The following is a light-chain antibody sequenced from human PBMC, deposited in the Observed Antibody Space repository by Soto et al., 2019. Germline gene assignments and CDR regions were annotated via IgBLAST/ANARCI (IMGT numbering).Light chain of an antibody. V-gene: IGKV3-11*01. CDR3: HQRQSWPRT. Sequence: EIVLTQSPATLSSFPGDRVTLSCRASQYINTRLAWYQHRPGQAPRRLIYQTSIRAAGIPARFSASGSGTDFTLTISDVQPEDFALYYCHQRQSWPRTFGQGNKVDI. J-gene: IGKJ1*01. CDR1: QYINTR. CDR2: QTS.